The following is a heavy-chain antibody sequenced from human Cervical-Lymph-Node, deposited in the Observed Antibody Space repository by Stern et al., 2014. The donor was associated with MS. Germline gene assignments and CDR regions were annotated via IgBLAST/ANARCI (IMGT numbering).Heavy chain of an antibody. CDR1: GGTFSSYA. V-gene: IGHV1-69*06. D-gene: IGHD1-1*01. Sequence: MQLVESGAEVKKPGSSVNVSCKASGGTFSSYAISWVRQGPGQGLEWMGGVIPNLGTVNYAPKFQGRVTFIADKSSDTAYMELNSLRSDDTAVYYCVERDAWFDPWGPGTLVIVSS. CDR3: VERDAWFDP. J-gene: IGHJ5*02. CDR2: VIPNLGTV.